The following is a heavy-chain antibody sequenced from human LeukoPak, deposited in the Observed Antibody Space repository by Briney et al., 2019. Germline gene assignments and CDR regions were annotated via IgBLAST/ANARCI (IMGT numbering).Heavy chain of an antibody. V-gene: IGHV3-30*02. CDR3: AKDVIVLVPAAMDY. CDR1: GFTFSSYG. D-gene: IGHD2-2*01. Sequence: GSLRLSCAASGFTFSSYGMHWVRQAPGKGLEWVAFIRYDGSSKYYTDSVKGRFTISRDNSKNTLYLQMNSLRAEDTAVYYCAKDVIVLVPAAMDYWGQGTLVTVSS. J-gene: IGHJ4*02. CDR2: IRYDGSSK.